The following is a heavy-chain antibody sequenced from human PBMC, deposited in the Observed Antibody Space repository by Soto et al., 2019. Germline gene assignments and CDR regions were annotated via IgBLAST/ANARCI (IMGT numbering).Heavy chain of an antibody. D-gene: IGHD3-22*01. CDR2: IFSSGST. V-gene: IGHV4-4*08. CDR1: GGSISKYY. CDR3: ARDSNYYDSRDQLGRAFDI. Sequence: SEALSVTCTVSGGSISKYYWSWIRQPPGKGLQWIGYIFSSGSTNYNPSLKSRVTISVNTSKNQFSLNLNSVTAADTAVYYCARDSNYYDSRDQLGRAFDIWGQGTMVTVS. J-gene: IGHJ3*02.